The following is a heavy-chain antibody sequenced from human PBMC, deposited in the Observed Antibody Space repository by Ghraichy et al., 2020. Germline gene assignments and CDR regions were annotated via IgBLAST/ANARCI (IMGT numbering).Heavy chain of an antibody. Sequence: GGSLRLSCAASGFTFSSYAMSWVRQAPGKGLEWVSAISGSGGSTYYADSVKGRFTISRDNSKNTLYLQMNSLRAEDTAVYYCAKSGSGGVIGYYGMDVWGQGTTVTVSS. J-gene: IGHJ6*02. CDR1: GFTFSSYA. D-gene: IGHD6-19*01. CDR3: AKSGSGGVIGYYGMDV. CDR2: ISGSGGST. V-gene: IGHV3-23*01.